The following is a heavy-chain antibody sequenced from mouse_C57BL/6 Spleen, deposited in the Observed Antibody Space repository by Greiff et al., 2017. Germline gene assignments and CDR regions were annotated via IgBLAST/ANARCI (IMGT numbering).Heavy chain of an antibody. Sequence: DVKLVESGGDLVKPGGSLKLSCAASGFTFSSYGMSWVRPTPDKRLEWVATISSGGSYTYYPDSVKGRFTISRDNAKNTLYLQMSSLKSEDTAMYYWARQGGFYYYGSKDMDYWGQGTSVTVSS. J-gene: IGHJ4*01. CDR1: GFTFSSYG. CDR2: ISSGGSYT. D-gene: IGHD1-1*01. V-gene: IGHV5-6*02. CDR3: ARQGGFYYYGSKDMDY.